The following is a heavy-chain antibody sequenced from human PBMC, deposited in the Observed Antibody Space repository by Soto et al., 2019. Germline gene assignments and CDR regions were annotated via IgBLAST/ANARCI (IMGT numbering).Heavy chain of an antibody. CDR2: IYHSGST. D-gene: IGHD2-15*01. CDR1: GGSISSGGCS. Sequence: SETMSVTCAVSGGSISSGGCSWSWIRKPPGKGLEWIGYIYHSGSTYYNPSLKSRVTISVDRSKNQFSLKLSSVTAADTAVYYCARSGYCSGGSCYSELIRFDYWGQGTLVTVSS. V-gene: IGHV4-30-2*01. CDR3: ARSGYCSGGSCYSELIRFDY. J-gene: IGHJ4*02.